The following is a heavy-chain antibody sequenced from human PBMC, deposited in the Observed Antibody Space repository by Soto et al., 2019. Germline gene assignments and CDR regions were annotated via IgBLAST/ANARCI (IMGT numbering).Heavy chain of an antibody. D-gene: IGHD1-1*01. CDR3: AKEWYNWSPDVGNWFDP. V-gene: IGHV3-30*18. Sequence: QVQLVESGGGVVQPGRSLRLSCAASGFTFSSYGMHWVRQAPGKGLEWVAVISYDGSNKYYADSVKGRFTISRDNSKNTLYLQMNSLRAEDTAVDYCAKEWYNWSPDVGNWFDPWGQGTLVTVSS. CDR1: GFTFSSYG. CDR2: ISYDGSNK. J-gene: IGHJ5*02.